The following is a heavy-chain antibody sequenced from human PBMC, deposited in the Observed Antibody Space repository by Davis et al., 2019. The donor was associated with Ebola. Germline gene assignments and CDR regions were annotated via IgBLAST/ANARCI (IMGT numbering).Heavy chain of an antibody. CDR1: GFTFSSYA. D-gene: IGHD3-22*01. V-gene: IGHV3-48*04. CDR2: ISSSSSTI. J-gene: IGHJ4*02. CDR3: ARDRHYDSSGYYFDY. Sequence: GESLKISCAASGFTFSSYAMSWVRQAPGKGLEWVSYISSSSSTIYYADSVKGRFTISRDNAKNSLYLQMNSLRAEDTAVYYCARDRHYDSSGYYFDYWGQGTLVTVSS.